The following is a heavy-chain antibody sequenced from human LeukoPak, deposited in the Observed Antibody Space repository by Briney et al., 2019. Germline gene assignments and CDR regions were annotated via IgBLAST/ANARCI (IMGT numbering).Heavy chain of an antibody. J-gene: IGHJ4*02. CDR2: IIPIFGTA. D-gene: IGHD3-9*01. CDR3: ATDGIFSAALDY. V-gene: IGHV1-69*13. CDR1: GGTFSSYA. Sequence: ASVRVSCKASGGTFSSYAISWVRQAPGQGLEWMGGIIPIFGTANYAQKFQGRVTITADESTSTAYMELSSLRSEDTAVYYCATDGIFSAALDYWGQGTLVTVSS.